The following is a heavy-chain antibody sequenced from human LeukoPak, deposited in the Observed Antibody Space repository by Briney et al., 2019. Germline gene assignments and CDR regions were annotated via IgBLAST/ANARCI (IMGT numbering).Heavy chain of an antibody. CDR2: INTNTGNP. CDR1: GYTFTSYA. J-gene: IGHJ4*02. Sequence: VASVKVSCKASGYTFTSYAMNWVRQAPGQGLEWMGWINTNTGNPTYAQGFTGRFVLSLDTSVSTAYLQISSLKAEDTAVYYCASGPFLGYCSSTSCYTFDYWGQGTLVTVSS. D-gene: IGHD2-2*02. V-gene: IGHV7-4-1*02. CDR3: ASGPFLGYCSSTSCYTFDY.